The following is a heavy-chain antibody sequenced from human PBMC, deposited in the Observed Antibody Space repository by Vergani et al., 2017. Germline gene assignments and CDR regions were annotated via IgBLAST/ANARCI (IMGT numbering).Heavy chain of an antibody. V-gene: IGHV4-34*01. CDR2: INHSGST. CDR3: ARAGSSWYGGYFDY. J-gene: IGHJ4*02. D-gene: IGHD6-13*01. CDR1: GGSFSGYY. Sequence: QVQLQQCGAGLLKPSETLSLTCAVYGGSFSGYYWSWIRQPPGKGLEWIGEINHSGSTNYNPSLKSRVTISVDTSKNQFSLKLSSVTAADTAVYYCARAGSSWYGGYFDYWGQGTLVTVSS.